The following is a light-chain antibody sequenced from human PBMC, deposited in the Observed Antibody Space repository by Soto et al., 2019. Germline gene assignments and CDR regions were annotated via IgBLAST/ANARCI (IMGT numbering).Light chain of an antibody. J-gene: IGKJ5*01. V-gene: IGKV3D-15*01. CDR3: QQYHNWPPIT. Sequence: EIVLTQSPATLPLSTGESATLSCRASQSVSTFLAWYQHKPGQPPRLLIYDASTRATGIPARFSGSGSGTEFTLTISNLQSEDFAVYFCQQYHNWPPITFGQGTRLEIK. CDR1: QSVSTF. CDR2: DAS.